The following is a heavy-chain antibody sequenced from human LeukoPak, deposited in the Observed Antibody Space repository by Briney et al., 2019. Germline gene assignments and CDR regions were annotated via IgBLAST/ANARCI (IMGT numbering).Heavy chain of an antibody. Sequence: GGSLRLSCAASGFTFSSYWMHWVRQAPGKGLVWVSRINSDGSSTSYADSVKGRFTISRDNAKNTLYLQMNSLRAEDTAVYYCASLTNNDFWSGTVDYWGQGTLVTVSS. D-gene: IGHD3-3*01. CDR2: INSDGSST. CDR1: GFTFSSYW. J-gene: IGHJ4*02. V-gene: IGHV3-74*01. CDR3: ASLTNNDFWSGTVDY.